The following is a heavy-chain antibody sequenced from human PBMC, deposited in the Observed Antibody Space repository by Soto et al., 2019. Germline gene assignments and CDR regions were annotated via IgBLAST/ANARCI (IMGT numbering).Heavy chain of an antibody. CDR3: ARSVPAAYANWFDP. J-gene: IGHJ5*02. CDR2: IYYSGST. Sequence: SETLSLTCTVSGGSISSYYWSWIRQPPGKGLEWIGYIYYSGSTNYNPSLKSRVTISVDTSKNQFSLKLSSVTAADTAVYYCARSVPAAYANWFDPWGQGTLVTVSS. CDR1: GGSISSYY. D-gene: IGHD2-2*01. V-gene: IGHV4-59*08.